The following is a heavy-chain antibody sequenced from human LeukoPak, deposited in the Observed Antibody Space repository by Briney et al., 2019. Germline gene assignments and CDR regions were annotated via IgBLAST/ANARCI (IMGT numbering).Heavy chain of an antibody. J-gene: IGHJ4*02. V-gene: IGHV3-21*01. CDR2: FGTRSTSV. CDR1: GFTFSGYS. Sequence: GGSLRLSCTASGFTFSGYSMNWIRQAPGKGLEWVSSFGTRSTSVYHAGSVKGRFAISRDNAKDSLYLQMNSLRAEDTALYYCAREVSEGFDFWGQGTLVTVSS. CDR3: AREVSEGFDF. D-gene: IGHD3-22*01.